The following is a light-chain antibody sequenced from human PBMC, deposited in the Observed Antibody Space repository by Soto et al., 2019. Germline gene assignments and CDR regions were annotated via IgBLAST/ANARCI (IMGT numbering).Light chain of an antibody. CDR3: CSYAGSYTFV. CDR2: DVN. V-gene: IGLV2-11*01. Sequence: SSLAQPRSVSGSPGQSVTISCTGTRSDVGGYNYVSWYQQHPGKAPKFMIFDVNKRPSGVPDRFSGSKSGNTASLTISGLQAEDEADYYCCSYAGSYTFVFGGGTQLTVL. CDR1: RSDVGGYNY. J-gene: IGLJ2*01.